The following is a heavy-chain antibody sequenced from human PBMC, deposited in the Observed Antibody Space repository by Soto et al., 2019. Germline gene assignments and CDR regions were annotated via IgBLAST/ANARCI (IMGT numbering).Heavy chain of an antibody. V-gene: IGHV3-23*01. Sequence: EVQLLESGGGLVQTGGSLRLSCAASGFTFSSYTMSWVRQAPGKGLEWVSGISDTGGSTYYADSVKGRFTGSRGNSKNTLHLQMHSLRAEDAAVYYGAKTGDGYYYMDVWGKATTVTVPS. D-gene: IGHD3-9*01. CDR3: AKTGDGYYYMDV. CDR1: GFTFSSYT. CDR2: ISDTGGST. J-gene: IGHJ6*03.